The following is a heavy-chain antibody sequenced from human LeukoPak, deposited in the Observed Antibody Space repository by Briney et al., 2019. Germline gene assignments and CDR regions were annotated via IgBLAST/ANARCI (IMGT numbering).Heavy chain of an antibody. J-gene: IGHJ4*02. D-gene: IGHD3-16*01. V-gene: IGHV4-34*01. CDR2: IDHSGGT. CDR3: ASGESGPRLGH. CDR1: GRSFSGYY. Sequence: SETLSLTCGVSGRSFSGYYWSWIRQPPGKGLEWIGEIDHSGGTFYNPSLKSRVTISVDTSKNQFSLTLNSVTAADTAIYYCASGESGPRLGHWSQGTLVTVSS.